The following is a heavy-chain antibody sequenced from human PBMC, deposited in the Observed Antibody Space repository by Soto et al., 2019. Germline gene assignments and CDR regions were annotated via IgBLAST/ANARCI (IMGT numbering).Heavy chain of an antibody. CDR3: ARARGYSYGQVDS. Sequence: ASVKVSCKASGYTLTSYAMHWVRQAPGQRLEWMGWINTGNGDTKYSQKFQGRVTITRDTSASTAYMDLSSMRSEDTAVYYCARARGYSYGQVDSWGQGTLVTVSS. V-gene: IGHV1-3*04. J-gene: IGHJ4*02. CDR2: INTGNGDT. D-gene: IGHD5-18*01. CDR1: GYTLTSYA.